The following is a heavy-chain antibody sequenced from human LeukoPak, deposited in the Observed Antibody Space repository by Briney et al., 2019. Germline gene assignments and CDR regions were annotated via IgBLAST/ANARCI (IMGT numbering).Heavy chain of an antibody. CDR1: GFTFSSSA. CDR3: ARGVTEYYYGSGSFTNYYYYMDA. CDR2: ISGSDSST. D-gene: IGHD3-10*01. V-gene: IGHV3-23*01. Sequence: GGSLRLSCAASGFTFSSSAMSWVRQAPGKGLEWVSTISGSDSSTHYADSVKGRFTISRENAKNSLYLQMNSLRAGDTAVYYCARGVTEYYYGSGSFTNYYYYMDAWGKGTTVTISS. J-gene: IGHJ6*03.